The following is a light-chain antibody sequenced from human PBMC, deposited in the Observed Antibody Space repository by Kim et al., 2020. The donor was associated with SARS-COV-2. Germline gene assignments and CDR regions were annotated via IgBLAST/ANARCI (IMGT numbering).Light chain of an antibody. J-gene: IGLJ3*02. CDR3: QAWDSSTAV. V-gene: IGLV3-1*01. Sequence: SYELTQPPSVSVSPGQTASITCPGDKLGDKYACWYQQKPGQSPVLVIYQDSKRLSGIPERFSGSNPGNTATLTISGTQAMDEADYYCQAWDSSTAVFGGG. CDR2: QDS. CDR1: KLGDKY.